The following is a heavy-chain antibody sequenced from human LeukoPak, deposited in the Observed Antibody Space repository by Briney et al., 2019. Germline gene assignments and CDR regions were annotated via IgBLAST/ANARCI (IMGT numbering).Heavy chain of an antibody. J-gene: IGHJ4*02. CDR1: GGSLSSGGYY. CDR2: IYYSGST. CDR3: ARGRPEWLGMPFDY. V-gene: IGHV4-31*03. D-gene: IGHD3-3*01. Sequence: PSQTLSLTCTVSGGSLSSGGYYWSWIRQHPGKGLEWIGYIYYSGSTYYNPSLKSRVTISVDTSKNQFSLKLSSVTAADTAVYYCARGRPEWLGMPFDYWGQGTLVTVSS.